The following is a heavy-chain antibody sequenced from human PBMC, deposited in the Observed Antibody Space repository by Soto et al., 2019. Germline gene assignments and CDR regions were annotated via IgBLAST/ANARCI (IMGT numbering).Heavy chain of an antibody. CDR3: ARNNWNY. Sequence: ASVKLSCKASRGTFNSYTLSWVRQAPGQGLGWMGRIIPNLGIANYAQKFQGRVTMTGNNSTSTAYMELSSLRSEDTAVYYCARNNWNYWGQGTLVTVSS. J-gene: IGHJ4*02. CDR1: RGTFNSYT. V-gene: IGHV1-69*02. D-gene: IGHD1-20*01. CDR2: IIPNLGIA.